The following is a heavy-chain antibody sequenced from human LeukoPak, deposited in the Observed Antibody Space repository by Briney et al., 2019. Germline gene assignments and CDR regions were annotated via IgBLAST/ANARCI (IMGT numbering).Heavy chain of an antibody. CDR2: INPNSGGT. J-gene: IGHJ4*02. CDR3: ASLGLRWYPTPGQPFDY. V-gene: IGHV1-2*02. CDR1: GYTFTGYY. Sequence: ASVKVSCKASGYTFTGYYMHWVRQAPGQGLEWMGWINPNSGGTNYAQKFQGRVTMTRDTSISTAYMELSRRRSDDTAVYYCASLGLRWYPTPGQPFDYWGQGTLVTVSS. D-gene: IGHD4-23*01.